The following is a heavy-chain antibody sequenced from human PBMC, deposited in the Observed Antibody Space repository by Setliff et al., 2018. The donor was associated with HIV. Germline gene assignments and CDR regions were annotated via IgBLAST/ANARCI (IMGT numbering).Heavy chain of an antibody. CDR3: ARDGYSSSWYVISGSFDY. Sequence: SETLSLTCIVSGGSISSSSYYWGWIRQPPGKGMEWIGTVYYSGSTYYNPSLKSRVTISVDTSENQFSLKLSSVTAADTAVYYCARDGYSSSWYVISGSFDYWGQGILVTVSS. D-gene: IGHD6-13*01. CDR1: GGSISSSSYY. V-gene: IGHV4-39*07. CDR2: VYYSGST. J-gene: IGHJ4*02.